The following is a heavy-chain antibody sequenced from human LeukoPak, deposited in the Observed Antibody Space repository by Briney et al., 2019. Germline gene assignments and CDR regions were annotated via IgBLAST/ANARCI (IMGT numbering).Heavy chain of an antibody. Sequence: PGGSLRLSCAASGFTFSTHWMHWVRQAPGKGPVWVSRINNDGSSTSYADSVKGRFTISRDNAKNTLYLQMNSLRVEDTAVYYCVRSCSISISCHGWFDPWGQGTLVTVSS. CDR2: INNDGSST. CDR3: VRSCSISISCHGWFDP. D-gene: IGHD2-2*01. CDR1: GFTFSTHW. J-gene: IGHJ5*02. V-gene: IGHV3-74*01.